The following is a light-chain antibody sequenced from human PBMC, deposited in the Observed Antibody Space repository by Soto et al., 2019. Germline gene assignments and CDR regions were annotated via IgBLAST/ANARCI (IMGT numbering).Light chain of an antibody. CDR3: SSYAATNNYV. Sequence: QSVLTQPPSASGSPGQSVTISCTGTSSDVGGYNYVSWYQQYPGKAPQLIIYEVTKRPSGVPDRFSGSKSGNTASLTVSELQAEDEADYYCSSYAATNNYVFGSGTKVTVL. CDR2: EVT. CDR1: SSDVGGYNY. V-gene: IGLV2-8*01. J-gene: IGLJ1*01.